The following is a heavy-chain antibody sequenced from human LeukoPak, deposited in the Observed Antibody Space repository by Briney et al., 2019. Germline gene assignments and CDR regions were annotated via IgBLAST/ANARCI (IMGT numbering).Heavy chain of an antibody. V-gene: IGHV4-59*08. CDR1: GGSISSYY. CDR3: ARHESSGRPRYDYYYYGMDV. J-gene: IGHJ6*02. Sequence: SETLSLTCTVSGGSISSYYWSWIRQPPGKGLEWIGYIYYSGSTNYNPSLKSRVTISVDTSKNQFSLKLSSVTAADTAVYYCARHESSGRPRYDYYYYGMDVWGQGTTVTVSS. CDR2: IYYSGST. D-gene: IGHD6-19*01.